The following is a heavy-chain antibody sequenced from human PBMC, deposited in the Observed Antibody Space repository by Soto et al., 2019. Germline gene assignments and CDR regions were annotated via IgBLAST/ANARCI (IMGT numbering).Heavy chain of an antibody. V-gene: IGHV3-23*01. J-gene: IGHJ4*02. CDR3: VETKGERGSRRGDC. CDR2: ISSGGRDT. Sequence: EVQVLESGGDLVQPGGSLRLSCAAAGFTFSSYAMSWVRQAPGKGLEWVSGISSGGRDTYYADSVEGRFTISRDNAENTVYLPMTSLRVEDAATYYCVETKGERGSRRGDCWGQGTLVTVSS. D-gene: IGHD3-16*01. CDR1: GFTFSSYA.